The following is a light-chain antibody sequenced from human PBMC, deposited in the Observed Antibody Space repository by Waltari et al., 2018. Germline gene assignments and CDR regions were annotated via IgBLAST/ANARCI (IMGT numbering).Light chain of an antibody. Sequence: EIVLTQSPGSLSSSPGERVTLSCRASQSVSRALAWYQQKPGSAPRLLIFGASNRATGSPDRFSGSGSETDFSLTISRLEPEDFAVYYCQHYVRLPATFGRGTKVEIK. CDR2: GAS. J-gene: IGKJ1*01. CDR3: QHYVRLPAT. V-gene: IGKV3-20*01. CDR1: QSVSRA.